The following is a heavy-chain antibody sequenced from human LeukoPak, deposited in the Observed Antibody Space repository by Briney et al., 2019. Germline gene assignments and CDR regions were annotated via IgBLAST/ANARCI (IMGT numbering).Heavy chain of an antibody. CDR1: RYTFTDYY. CDR3: ARSRISAPVDY. V-gene: IGHV1-2*02. Sequence: ASVKVSCKASRYTFTDYYMHWVRQAPGQGLEWMGWINTHSGGTSYAQKFQGRVTMTRDTSISTGFMELKSLGSDDTAVYYCARSRISAPVDYWGQGTLVTVSS. CDR2: INTHSGGT. J-gene: IGHJ4*02. D-gene: IGHD6-6*01.